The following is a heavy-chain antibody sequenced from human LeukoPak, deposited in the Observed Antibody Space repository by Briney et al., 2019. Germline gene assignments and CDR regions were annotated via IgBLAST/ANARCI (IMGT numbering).Heavy chain of an antibody. Sequence: ASVKVSCKASGYTLTDYYMHWVRQAPGQGLESMGWVNPSNGDTNYVQKFRDRVTLTGDTSVSTGYMELSRLTSDDTAVYFCARFRSGFGFDYWGQGTLVTVSS. D-gene: IGHD3-3*01. CDR1: GYTLTDYY. V-gene: IGHV1-2*02. CDR3: ARFRSGFGFDY. J-gene: IGHJ4*02. CDR2: VNPSNGDT.